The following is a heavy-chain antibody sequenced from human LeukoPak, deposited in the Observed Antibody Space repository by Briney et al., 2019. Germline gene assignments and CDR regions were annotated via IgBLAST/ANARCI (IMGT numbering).Heavy chain of an antibody. V-gene: IGHV4-30-2*01. CDR3: ARGVRYTHGPYYFDS. J-gene: IGHJ4*02. CDR1: GGSMDSTSYT. D-gene: IGHD5-18*01. CDR2: VFPGGSM. Sequence: PSQTLPLTCAVSGGSMDSTSYTWNWIRQPPGKGLEWIGYVFPGGSMYSNPSLRSRVTISVDRSKSQFSLRLTSVTAADTAVYYCARGVRYTHGPYYFDSWGQGTLVTVSS.